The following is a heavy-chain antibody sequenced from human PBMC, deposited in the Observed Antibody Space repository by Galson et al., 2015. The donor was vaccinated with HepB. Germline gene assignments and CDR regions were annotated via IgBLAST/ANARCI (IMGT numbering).Heavy chain of an antibody. V-gene: IGHV3-53*04. CDR1: GFNDHSTY. CDR2: LYSGGSP. CDR3: ARVKWGADEDAFDI. J-gene: IGHJ3*02. Sequence: PLRHAGPAPGFNDHSTYMRGVRQAPGKGLEWLSVLYSGGSPYYADSVKGRFTISRHNSKNRLYLQMNSLRAEDTAVYYCARVKWGADEDAFDIWGQGTMVTVSS. D-gene: IGHD7-27*01.